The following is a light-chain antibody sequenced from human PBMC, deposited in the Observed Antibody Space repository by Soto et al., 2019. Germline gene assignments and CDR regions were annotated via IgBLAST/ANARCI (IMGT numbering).Light chain of an antibody. CDR3: QQYGSSSMT. CDR2: GAS. CDR1: QSISSSY. Sequence: EIVLTQSPGTLSLSPGERATLSCRASQSISSSYLAWYQQKPGQAPRLLIYGASTRAAGIPDSFSGSGSETDFTLTVSRLEPEDFAVYYCQQYGSSSMTFGQGTKVEIK. V-gene: IGKV3-20*01. J-gene: IGKJ1*01.